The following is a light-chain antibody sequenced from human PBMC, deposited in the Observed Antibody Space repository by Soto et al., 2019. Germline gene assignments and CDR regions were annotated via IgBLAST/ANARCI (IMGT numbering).Light chain of an antibody. CDR2: GAS. V-gene: IGKV3-20*01. Sequence: EIVLTQSPGTVSLSPGERATLSCRASQSVSSSYLAWYQQKPGQAPRLLIYGASNRATGIPDRFSGSGSGTDFTLTISRLEPEDFAVYYCQQYGSSPQTFGQGTKVEIK. CDR1: QSVSSSY. CDR3: QQYGSSPQT. J-gene: IGKJ1*01.